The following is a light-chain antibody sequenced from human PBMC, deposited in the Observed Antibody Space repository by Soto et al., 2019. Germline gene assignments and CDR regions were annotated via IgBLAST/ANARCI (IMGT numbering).Light chain of an antibody. Sequence: DFQMTQSPSSLSASVGDRVTITCRASQGVGSFLAWYQQKPGKVPKVLIYGASTLQSGVPSRFSGSGSGTDFTLTISSLQPEDLATYYCQKYNSAPLPFGPGTKVDLK. CDR1: QGVGSF. J-gene: IGKJ3*01. CDR2: GAS. CDR3: QKYNSAPLP. V-gene: IGKV1-27*01.